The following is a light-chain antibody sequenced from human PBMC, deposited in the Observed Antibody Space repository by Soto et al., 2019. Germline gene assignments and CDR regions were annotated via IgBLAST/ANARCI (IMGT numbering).Light chain of an antibody. CDR2: GTS. V-gene: IGKV3-20*01. Sequence: IVLTQSPDTLSLSAGEGATLSWRASQSVTNIHLGLYQQKPGQAPRLLMYGTSSRATGIPDRFSVSGSGTDFTLTISRLEPEDFAVYYCQQYGNSPITFGQGTRLEIK. CDR3: QQYGNSPIT. J-gene: IGKJ5*01. CDR1: QSVTNIH.